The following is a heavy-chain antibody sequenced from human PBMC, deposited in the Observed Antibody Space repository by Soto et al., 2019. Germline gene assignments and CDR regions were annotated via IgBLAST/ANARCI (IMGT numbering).Heavy chain of an antibody. CDR3: ARESPPIVVVPAAIGGMDV. CDR1: GFTFSDYY. D-gene: IGHD2-2*02. V-gene: IGHV3-11*01. J-gene: IGHJ6*02. Sequence: GGSLRLSCAASGFTFSDYYMSWIRQAPGKGLEWVSYISSSGSTIYYADSVKGRFTISRDNAKNSLYLQMNSLRAEDTAVYYCARESPPIVVVPAAIGGMDVWGQGTTVTVSS. CDR2: ISSSGSTI.